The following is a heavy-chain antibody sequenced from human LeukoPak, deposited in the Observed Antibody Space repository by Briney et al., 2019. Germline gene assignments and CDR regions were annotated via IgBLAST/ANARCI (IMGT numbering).Heavy chain of an antibody. D-gene: IGHD1-26*01. J-gene: IGHJ4*02. Sequence: GGSLRLSCAASGFTFSSYSMNWVRQAPGKGLEWVGRIKSKTDGGTTDYAAPVKGRFTISRDDSKNTLYLQMNSLKTEDTAVYYCTTDGGHSGSYFSQRRYYFDYWGQGTLVTVSS. V-gene: IGHV3-15*01. CDR2: IKSKTDGGTT. CDR1: GFTFSSYS. CDR3: TTDGGHSGSYFSQRRYYFDY.